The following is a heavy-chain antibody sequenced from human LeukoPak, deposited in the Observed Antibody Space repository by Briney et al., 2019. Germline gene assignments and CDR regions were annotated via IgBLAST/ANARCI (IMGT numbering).Heavy chain of an antibody. CDR1: GYTFTSYG. D-gene: IGHD6-6*01. J-gene: IGHJ6*02. CDR2: ISAYNGNT. Sequence: ASVKVSCKASGYTFTSYGISWVRQAPGQGLEWMGWISAYNGNTNYAQKLQGRVTMTTDTSTSTAYMELRSLRSEDTAVYYCATEGSIAARHRHHYYYGMDVWGQGTTVTVSS. CDR3: ATEGSIAARHRHHYYYGMDV. V-gene: IGHV1-18*01.